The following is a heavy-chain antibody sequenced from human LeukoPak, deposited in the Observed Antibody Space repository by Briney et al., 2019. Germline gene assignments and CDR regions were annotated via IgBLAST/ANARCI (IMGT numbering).Heavy chain of an antibody. V-gene: IGHV3-30*18. CDR1: GFTFSSYG. CDR3: AKDYYGSGSLPDY. D-gene: IGHD3-10*01. J-gene: IGHJ4*02. CDR2: ISYDGSSK. Sequence: PGGSLRLSCAASGFTFSSYGMHWVRQAPGKGLEWVAVISYDGSSKYYADSVKGRFTISRDNSKNTLYLQMNSLRAEDTAVYYCAKDYYGSGSLPDYWGQGTLVTVSS.